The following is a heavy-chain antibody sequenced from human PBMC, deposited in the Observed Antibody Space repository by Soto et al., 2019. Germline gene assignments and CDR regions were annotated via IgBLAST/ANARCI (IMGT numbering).Heavy chain of an antibody. CDR2: IYYIGTT. J-gene: IGHJ4*02. CDR3: AREEKQLSRYGGDFDY. CDR1: DGSVNTGNYC. V-gene: IGHV4-61*01. D-gene: IGHD3-16*01. Sequence: QVQLQESGPGLVKPSETLSLTCSVSDGSVNTGNYCWSWIRQPPGKGLEWIGHIYYIGTTNYNPSLKSLVTISVDTSKNQFSLKVTSVTAADTAVYFCAREEKQLSRYGGDFDYWGQGILVTVSS.